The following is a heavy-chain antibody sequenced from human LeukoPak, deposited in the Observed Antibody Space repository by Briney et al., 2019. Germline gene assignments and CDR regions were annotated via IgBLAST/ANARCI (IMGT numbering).Heavy chain of an antibody. CDR1: GFTFSSYG. CDR2: ISYDGSNK. Sequence: GGSLRLSCAASGFTFSSYGMHWVRQAPGKGLEWVAVISYDGSNKYYADSVKGRFTISRHNSKTTLYLQMNSLRAEDTAVYYCAKDHVGATDYWGQGTLVTVSS. J-gene: IGHJ4*02. D-gene: IGHD1-26*01. CDR3: AKDHVGATDY. V-gene: IGHV3-30*18.